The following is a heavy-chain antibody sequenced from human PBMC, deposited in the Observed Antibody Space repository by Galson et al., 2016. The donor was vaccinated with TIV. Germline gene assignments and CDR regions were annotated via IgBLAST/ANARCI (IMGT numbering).Heavy chain of an antibody. CDR2: IIPILGMT. Sequence: SVKVSCKASGGTFSSYALSWVQQAPGQGLEWMGRIIPILGMTNYAQRFQGRVTITADRSATTAYMELNSLRSEDTAVYYCARSPHSAYGTFSDYWGQGTLVTVSS. V-gene: IGHV1-69*04. J-gene: IGHJ4*02. CDR1: GGTFSSYA. D-gene: IGHD5-12*01. CDR3: ARSPHSAYGTFSDY.